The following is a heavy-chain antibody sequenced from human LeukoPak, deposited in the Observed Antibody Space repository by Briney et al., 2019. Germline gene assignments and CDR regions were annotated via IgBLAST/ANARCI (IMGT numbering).Heavy chain of an antibody. CDR2: IRYNGDNK. CDR1: GFTFSHYG. CDR3: AKRVVIRSTDYFYYYIHV. Sequence: GGSLRLSCAASGFTFSHYGMHWVRQAPGKGLEWVAFIRYNGDNKYYADSVKGRFTVSRDNSQSTLYLQMNSLRVEDTAVYYCAKRVVIRSTDYFYYYIHVWGKGTTVTVSS. V-gene: IGHV3-30*02. D-gene: IGHD3-3*01. J-gene: IGHJ6*03.